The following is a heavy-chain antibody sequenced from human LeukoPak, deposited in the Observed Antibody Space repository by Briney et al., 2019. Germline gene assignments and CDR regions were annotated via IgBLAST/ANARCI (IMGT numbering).Heavy chain of an antibody. CDR2: INHSGST. Sequence: SETLSLTCAVYGGSFSGYYWSWIRQPPGKGLEWIGEINHSGSTYYNPSLKSRVTISVDTSKNQFSLKLSSVTAADTAVYYCARLSWGRGAVADIDYWGQGTLVTVSS. CDR3: ARLSWGRGAVADIDY. D-gene: IGHD6-19*01. V-gene: IGHV4-34*01. J-gene: IGHJ4*02. CDR1: GGSFSGYY.